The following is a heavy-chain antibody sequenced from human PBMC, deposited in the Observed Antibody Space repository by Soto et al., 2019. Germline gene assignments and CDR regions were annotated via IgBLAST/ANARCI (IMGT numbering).Heavy chain of an antibody. CDR2: IIPIFGTA. J-gene: IGHJ3*02. CDR1: GGTFSSYA. D-gene: IGHD6-6*01. CDR3: ARDRYSNIAARPDDAFDI. Sequence: GASVKVSCKASGGTFSSYAISWVRQAPGQGLEWMGWIIPIFGTANYAQKFQGRVTITADESTSTAYMELSSLRSEDTAVYYCARDRYSNIAARPDDAFDIWGQGTMVTVSS. V-gene: IGHV1-69*13.